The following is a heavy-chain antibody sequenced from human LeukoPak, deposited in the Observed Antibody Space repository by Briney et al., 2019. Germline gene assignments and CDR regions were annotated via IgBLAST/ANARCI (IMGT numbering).Heavy chain of an antibody. CDR2: ISAYNGNT. J-gene: IGHJ4*02. CDR3: ARVTVPYYDYVWGSYRLPDY. D-gene: IGHD3-16*02. CDR1: GYTFTSYG. Sequence: ASVKVSCKASGYTFTSYGISWVRQAPGQGLEWMGWISAYNGNTNYAQKLQGRVTMTTDTSTSTAYMELRSLRSDDTAVYYCARVTVPYYDYVWGSYRLPDYWGQGTLVTVSS. V-gene: IGHV1-18*01.